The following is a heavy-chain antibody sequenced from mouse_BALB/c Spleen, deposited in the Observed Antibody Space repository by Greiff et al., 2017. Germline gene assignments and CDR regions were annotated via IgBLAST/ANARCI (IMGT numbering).Heavy chain of an antibody. D-gene: IGHD2-14*01. CDR2: ISYSGST. CDR3: AREDYRYDNWYFDV. J-gene: IGHJ1*01. V-gene: IGHV3-2*02. CDR1: GYSITSDYA. Sequence: EVKLQESGPGLVKPSQSLSLTCTVTGYSITSDYAWHWIRQFPGNKLEWMGYISYSGSTSYNPSLKSRISITRDTSKNQFFLQLNSVTTEDTATYYCAREDYRYDNWYFDVWGAGTTVTVSS.